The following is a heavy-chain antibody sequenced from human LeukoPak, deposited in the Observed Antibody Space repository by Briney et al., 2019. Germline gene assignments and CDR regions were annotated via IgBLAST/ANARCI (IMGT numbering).Heavy chain of an antibody. CDR2: IYYSGST. J-gene: IGHJ3*02. V-gene: IGHV4-39*07. CDR3: ARASRLRYFEAFDI. D-gene: IGHD3-9*01. CDR1: GGSISSSSYY. Sequence: ASETLSLTCTVSGGSISSSSYYWGWIRQPPGKGLEWIGSIYYSGSTYYNPSLKSRVTISVDTSKNQFSLKLSSVTAADTAVYYCARASRLRYFEAFDIWGQGTMVTVSS.